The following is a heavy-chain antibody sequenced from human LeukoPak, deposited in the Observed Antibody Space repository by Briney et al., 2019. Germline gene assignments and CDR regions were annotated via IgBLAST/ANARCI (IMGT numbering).Heavy chain of an antibody. CDR1: GFTFSSSA. V-gene: IGHV3-23*01. Sequence: GGSLRLSCAASGFTFSSSAMSWVRQAPGKGLQWVSSISGSGDRTYYADSVKGRFTISGDDSKNTLYLQMNSLRAEDMAVYYCARDEYYYDTSGYYNWFDPWGQGTLVTVSS. CDR3: ARDEYYYDTSGYYNWFDP. J-gene: IGHJ5*02. D-gene: IGHD3-22*01. CDR2: ISGSGDRT.